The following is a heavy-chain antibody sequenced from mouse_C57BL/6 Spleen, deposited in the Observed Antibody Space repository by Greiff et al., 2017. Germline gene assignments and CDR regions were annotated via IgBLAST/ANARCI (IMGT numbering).Heavy chain of an antibody. CDR3: ARDEGSY. CDR2: INPGSGGT. J-gene: IGHJ2*01. Sequence: VQLVESGAELVRPGTSVKVSCKASGYAFTNYLIEWVKQRPGQGLEWIGVINPGSGGTNYNEKFKGKATLTADKSSSTAYMQLSSLTSEDSAVYFCARDEGSYWGQGTTLTVSS. CDR1: GYAFTNYL. V-gene: IGHV1-54*01.